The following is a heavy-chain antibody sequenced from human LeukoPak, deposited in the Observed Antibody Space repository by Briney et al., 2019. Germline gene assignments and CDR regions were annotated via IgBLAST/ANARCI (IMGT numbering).Heavy chain of an antibody. CDR2: IYHSGST. Sequence: PSETLSLTCTVSGGSISSGGYYWSWIRQPPGKGLEWIGYIYHSGSTYYNPSLKSRVTISVDRSKNQFSLKLSSVTAADTAVYYCARGHFSMTQLQNWFDPWGQGPLVTVSS. J-gene: IGHJ5*02. V-gene: IGHV4-30-2*01. CDR1: GGSISSGGYY. D-gene: IGHD3-3*02. CDR3: ARGHFSMTQLQNWFDP.